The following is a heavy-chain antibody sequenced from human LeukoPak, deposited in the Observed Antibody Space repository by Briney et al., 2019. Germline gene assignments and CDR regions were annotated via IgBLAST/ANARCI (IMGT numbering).Heavy chain of an antibody. J-gene: IGHJ3*02. CDR1: GGTFSSYA. CDR2: IIPIFGTA. Sequence: ASVKVSCKASGGTFSSYAISWVRQAPGQGLEWMGGIIPIFGTANYAQKFQGRVTITTDESTSTAYMELSSLRSEDTAVYYCARFVYYDILTGYPGHGAFDIWGQGTMVTVSS. CDR3: ARFVYYDILTGYPGHGAFDI. V-gene: IGHV1-69*05. D-gene: IGHD3-9*01.